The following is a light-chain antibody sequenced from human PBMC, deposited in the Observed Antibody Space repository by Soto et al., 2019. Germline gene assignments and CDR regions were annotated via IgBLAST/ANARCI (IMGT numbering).Light chain of an antibody. Sequence: DIQMTQSPSTLSASVGDRVSITCRASQSVGNSLAWYQQRPGKAPKLLIFDASTLESGVPSKFSGNGSDTEFTFTISSLQPDDSATYYCQQYNTYGLTFGGGTKVDIK. CDR2: DAS. CDR3: QQYNTYGLT. V-gene: IGKV1-5*01. CDR1: QSVGNS. J-gene: IGKJ4*02.